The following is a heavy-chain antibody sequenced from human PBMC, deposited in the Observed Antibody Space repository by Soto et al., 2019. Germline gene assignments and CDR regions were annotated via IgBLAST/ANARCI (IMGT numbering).Heavy chain of an antibody. CDR2: IDHSGGT. CDR1: GGSISSSHW. D-gene: IGHD2-21*01. CDR3: ATFAGAYSGSPSDY. V-gene: IGHV4-4*02. Sequence: ASETLSLTCAVSGGSISSSHWWSWVRQPPGKGLEWIGEIDHSGGTNYNPSLKSRVTISVDKSKNQFSLKLNSVTAADTAVYYCATFAGAYSGSPSDYWGQGTLVTISS. J-gene: IGHJ4*02.